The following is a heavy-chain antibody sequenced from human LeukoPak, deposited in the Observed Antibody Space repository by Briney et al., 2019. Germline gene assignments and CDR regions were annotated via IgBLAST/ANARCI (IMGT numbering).Heavy chain of an antibody. CDR1: GFIFSSYE. D-gene: IGHD6-13*01. CDR3: ARVGQQLADS. Sequence: PGGSLRLSCAASGFIFSSYEMNWVRQAPGKGLEWVSYISSTGSPRHYADSVKGRFTISRDNAKNSLYLQMNSRRAEDTAVYYCARVGQQLADSWGQGTLVTVSS. J-gene: IGHJ4*02. V-gene: IGHV3-48*03. CDR2: ISSTGSPR.